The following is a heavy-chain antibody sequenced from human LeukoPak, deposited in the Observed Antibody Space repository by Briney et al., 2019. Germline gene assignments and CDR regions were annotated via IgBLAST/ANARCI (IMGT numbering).Heavy chain of an antibody. CDR3: AGQRVIVGAGHDAFDI. D-gene: IGHD1-26*01. CDR2: IYPGDSDT. J-gene: IGHJ3*02. V-gene: IGHV5-51*01. CDR1: GYSFTSYW. Sequence: GESLKISCKGSGYSFTSYWIGWVRQMPGKGLEWMGIIYPGDSDTRYSPSFQGQVTISADKSISTAYLQWSSLKASDTAMYYCAGQRVIVGAGHDAFDIWGQGTMVTVSS.